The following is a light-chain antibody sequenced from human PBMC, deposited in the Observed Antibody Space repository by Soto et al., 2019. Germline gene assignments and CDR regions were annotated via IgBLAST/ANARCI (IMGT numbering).Light chain of an antibody. CDR3: QSYDSSLSGSV. Sequence: QSVLTQPPSVSGAPGQRVTISCTGSSSNIGAGYDVHWYQQLPGPAPKLLIYGNGNRPSRVPDRFSGSKSGTSASLAITGLQAEDEADYYCQSYDSSLSGSVFGGGTKLTVL. J-gene: IGLJ3*02. CDR2: GNG. CDR1: SSNIGAGYD. V-gene: IGLV1-40*01.